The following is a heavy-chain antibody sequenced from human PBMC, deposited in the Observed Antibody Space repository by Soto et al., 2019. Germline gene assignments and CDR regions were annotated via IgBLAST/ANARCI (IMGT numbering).Heavy chain of an antibody. CDR1: GGSISSSNW. Sequence: QVHLQESGPGLVNPSGTLSLTCAVSGGSISSSNWWSWVRQPPGKGLEWLGEVYHSGSTNYSPSPKSRVTISLDKSTNQFSRKLSSVTAADTAVYYCARGQEYSTAYYYYAMAVWGKGTTVTVSS. CDR2: VYHSGST. D-gene: IGHD6-6*01. CDR3: ARGQEYSTAYYYYAMAV. V-gene: IGHV4-4*02. J-gene: IGHJ6*04.